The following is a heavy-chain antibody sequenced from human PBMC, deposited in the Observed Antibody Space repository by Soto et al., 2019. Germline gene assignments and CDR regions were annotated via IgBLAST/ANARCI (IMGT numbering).Heavy chain of an antibody. CDR1: GGSISSYY. J-gene: IGHJ4*02. Sequence: PSETLSLTCTVSGGSISSYYWSWIRQPPGKGLEWIGYIYYSGSTNYNPSLKSRVTISVDTSKNQFSLKLSSVTAADTAVYYCARVRMDFWSGYPFDYWGQGTLVTVSS. CDR3: ARVRMDFWSGYPFDY. D-gene: IGHD3-3*01. CDR2: IYYSGST. V-gene: IGHV4-59*01.